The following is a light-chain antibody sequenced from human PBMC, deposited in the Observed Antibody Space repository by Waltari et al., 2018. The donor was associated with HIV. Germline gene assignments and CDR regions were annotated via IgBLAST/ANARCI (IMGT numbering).Light chain of an antibody. CDR1: QSLLHSNGYKY. CDR2: LGS. Sequence: DIVMTQSPLSLPVTPGEPASISCRSSQSLLHSNGYKYLDWYLQKAGQSPQLLIYLGSNRASAVPDRFSGSGSGTDFTLKISRVEAEDVGVYYCMQALQTPFTFGGGTKVEIK. J-gene: IGKJ4*01. CDR3: MQALQTPFT. V-gene: IGKV2-28*01.